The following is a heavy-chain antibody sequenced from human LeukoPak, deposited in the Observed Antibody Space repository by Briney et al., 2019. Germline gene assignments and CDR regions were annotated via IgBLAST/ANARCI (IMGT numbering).Heavy chain of an antibody. D-gene: IGHD2-15*01. J-gene: IGHJ5*02. Sequence: GESLQISCKGSGSSFTSFWIGWVRQLPGKGLEWMGIIYPGDSETLYSPSFQGQVTISADKSINTAYLQWSSLKASDSATYSCAKQRCIGDSCYRGEADWFDPWGQGTLVTVSS. CDR3: AKQRCIGDSCYRGEADWFDP. V-gene: IGHV5-51*01. CDR2: IYPGDSET. CDR1: GSSFTSFW.